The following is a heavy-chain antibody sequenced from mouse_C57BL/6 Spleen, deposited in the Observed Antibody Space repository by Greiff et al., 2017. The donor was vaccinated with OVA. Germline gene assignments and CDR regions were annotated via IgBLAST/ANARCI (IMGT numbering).Heavy chain of an antibody. CDR2: ISSGSSTI. CDR1: GFTFSDYG. D-gene: IGHD2-4*01. Sequence: EVKLVESGGGLVKPGGSLKLSCAASGFTFSDYGMHWVRQAPEKGLEWVAYISSGSSTIYYADTVKGRFTISRDNAKNTLFLQMTSLRSEDTAMYYCARREGLRRGEDYFDYWGQGTTLTVSS. J-gene: IGHJ2*01. V-gene: IGHV5-17*01. CDR3: ARREGLRRGEDYFDY.